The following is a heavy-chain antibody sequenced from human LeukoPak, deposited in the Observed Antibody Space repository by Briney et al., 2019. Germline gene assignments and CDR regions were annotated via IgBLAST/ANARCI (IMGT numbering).Heavy chain of an antibody. D-gene: IGHD3-3*01. Sequence: GGSLRLSCAASGFTVSPNYMSWVRQAPGKGLEWVSVIYRGGSTYYADSVRDRFTISRDNSKNTLYLQMNSLRAEDTAVYYCARDLRITIFGVDHAATYWGQGTLVTVSS. CDR2: IYRGGST. V-gene: IGHV3-53*01. CDR1: GFTVSPNY. CDR3: ARDLRITIFGVDHAATY. J-gene: IGHJ4*02.